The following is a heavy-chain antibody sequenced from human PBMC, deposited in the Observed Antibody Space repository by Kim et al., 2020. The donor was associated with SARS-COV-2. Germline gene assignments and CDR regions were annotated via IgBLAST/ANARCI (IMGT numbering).Heavy chain of an antibody. J-gene: IGHJ6*02. CDR2: ISSSSSYI. CDR3: ARDPKAYYYDSSGYNYYYYGMDV. D-gene: IGHD3-22*01. CDR1: GFTFSSYS. Sequence: GGSLRLSCAASGFTFSSYSMNWVRQAPGKGLEWVSSISSSSSYIYYADSVKGRFTISRDNAKNSLYLQMNSLRAEDTAVYYCARDPKAYYYDSSGYNYYYYGMDVWGQGTTVTVSS. V-gene: IGHV3-21*01.